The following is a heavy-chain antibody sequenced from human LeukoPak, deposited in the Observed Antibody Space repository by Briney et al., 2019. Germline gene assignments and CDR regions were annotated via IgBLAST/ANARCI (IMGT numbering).Heavy chain of an antibody. Sequence: GASVKVSCKASGYTFTGYYMHWVRQAPGQGLEWMGRINPNSGGTNYAQKFQGRVTMTRDTSISTAYMELSRLRSDDTAVYYCAREGLLWFGELLFNWFDPWGQGTLVTVSS. D-gene: IGHD3-10*01. CDR2: INPNSGGT. J-gene: IGHJ5*02. CDR3: AREGLLWFGELLFNWFDP. V-gene: IGHV1-2*06. CDR1: GYTFTGYY.